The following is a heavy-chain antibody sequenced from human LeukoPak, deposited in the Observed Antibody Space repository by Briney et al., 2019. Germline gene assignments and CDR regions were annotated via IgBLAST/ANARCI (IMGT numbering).Heavy chain of an antibody. J-gene: IGHJ4*02. Sequence: GGSLRLSCAASGLTVSSNYMSWVRQAPGKGLEWVSVIYSGGSIYYSDSVKGRFTLFRDNSKNTLYLQRNSLRAEDTAVYYCARGKDTLAAGGPVGFDYGGEGSLVTVSA. V-gene: IGHV3-66*01. CDR3: ARGKDTLAAGGPVGFDY. D-gene: IGHD6-13*01. CDR1: GLTVSSNY. CDR2: IYSGGSI.